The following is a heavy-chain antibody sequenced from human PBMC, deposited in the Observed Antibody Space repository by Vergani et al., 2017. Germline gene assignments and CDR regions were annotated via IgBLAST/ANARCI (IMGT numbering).Heavy chain of an antibody. V-gene: IGHV5-51*01. J-gene: IGHJ3*02. CDR2: IYPGDSDT. Sequence: EVQLVQSGAEVKKPGESLKISCKGSGYSFTSYWIGWVRQMPGKGLEWMGIIYPGDSDTRYSPSFQGQVTISADKSISTAYLQWSSLKASDTAMYYCAISTSLGVRGVIINAFDIWGQGTMVTVSS. CDR1: GYSFTSYW. CDR3: AISTSLGVRGVIINAFDI. D-gene: IGHD3-10*01.